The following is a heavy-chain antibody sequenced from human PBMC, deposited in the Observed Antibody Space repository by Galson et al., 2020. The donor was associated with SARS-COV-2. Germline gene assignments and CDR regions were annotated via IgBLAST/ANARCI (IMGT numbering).Heavy chain of an antibody. J-gene: IGHJ4*02. Sequence: SETLSLTCTVSGGSMSSSSYGWGWIRQPPGNGLEWVGTICAGGRTYYNPSLKSRVTISVDTSKCQFSLELTSVSAADTAVYYCARAESASYHYLIDYWGQGTLVTVSS. V-gene: IGHV4-39*07. CDR2: ICAGGRT. D-gene: IGHD3-10*01. CDR1: GGSMSSSSYG. CDR3: ARAESASYHYLIDY.